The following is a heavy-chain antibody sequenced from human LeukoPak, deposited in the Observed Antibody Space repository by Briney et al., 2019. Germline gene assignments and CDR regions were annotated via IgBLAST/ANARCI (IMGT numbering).Heavy chain of an antibody. CDR2: ISPYNGNT. CDR3: ARDYRTGFDY. V-gene: IGHV1-18*01. Sequence: GASVKVSCKASGYTFTMYGITWVRQIPGQGLEWMGWISPYNGNTNYAQKLQGRVTMTTDTSTTTAYMELRSLRSDDTAVYYCARDYRTGFDYWGQGTLVTVSS. J-gene: IGHJ4*02. D-gene: IGHD7-27*01. CDR1: GYTFTMYG.